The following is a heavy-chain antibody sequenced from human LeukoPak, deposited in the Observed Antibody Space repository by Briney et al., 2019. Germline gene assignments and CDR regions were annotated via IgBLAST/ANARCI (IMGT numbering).Heavy chain of an antibody. CDR2: IYYSGST. CDR1: GGSISSYY. V-gene: IGHV4-59*08. CDR3: ARHSQFWSGLKYYYDMDV. Sequence: SETLSLTCAVSGGSISSYYWSWIRQPPGKGLEWIGYIYYSGSTNYNPSLKSRVTISVDTSKNQFSLKLSSVTAADTAVYYCARHSQFWSGLKYYYDMDVWGQGTTVTVSS. D-gene: IGHD3-3*01. J-gene: IGHJ6*02.